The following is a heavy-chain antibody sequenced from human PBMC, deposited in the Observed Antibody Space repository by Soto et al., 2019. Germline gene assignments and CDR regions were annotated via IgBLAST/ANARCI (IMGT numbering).Heavy chain of an antibody. J-gene: IGHJ4*02. Sequence: PGGSLRLSCAASGFTFSSYGMHWFRQAPGKGLEWVAVIWYDGSNKYYADSVKGRFTISRDNSKNTLYLQMNSLRAEDTAVYYCAREKGDDYGDYIDYWGQGTLVTVSS. CDR1: GFTFSSYG. V-gene: IGHV3-33*01. D-gene: IGHD4-17*01. CDR3: AREKGDDYGDYIDY. CDR2: IWYDGSNK.